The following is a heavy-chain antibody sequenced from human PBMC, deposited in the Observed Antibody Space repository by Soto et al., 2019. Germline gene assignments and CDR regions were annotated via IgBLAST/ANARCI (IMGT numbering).Heavy chain of an antibody. CDR3: AKGIRWFGEFDY. CDR1: GFTFSSYA. CDR2: ISGSGGST. J-gene: IGHJ4*02. Sequence: EVQLLESGGGLVQPGGSLRLSCAASGFTFSSYAMSWVRQAPGKGLEWVSAISGSGGSTSYADSVKGRFTSSRDNSKYTMYLQMTSLRAEDTAVDYCAKGIRWFGEFDYGGQGTLVTVS. D-gene: IGHD3-10*01. V-gene: IGHV3-23*01.